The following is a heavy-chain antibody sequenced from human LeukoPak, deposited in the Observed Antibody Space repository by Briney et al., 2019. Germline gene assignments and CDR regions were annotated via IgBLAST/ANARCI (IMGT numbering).Heavy chain of an antibody. Sequence: GGSLRLSCAASGFPFSEYWMTWVRQAPGKGLEWVANIKQDGSEKYYVDSVKGRFTISRDNAKNVLYLQMNSLRAEDTAVYYCARGVNYYDSSAVPGGWFDPWGQGTLVTVSS. CDR1: GFPFSEYW. V-gene: IGHV3-7*01. CDR2: IKQDGSEK. J-gene: IGHJ5*02. D-gene: IGHD3-22*01. CDR3: ARGVNYYDSSAVPGGWFDP.